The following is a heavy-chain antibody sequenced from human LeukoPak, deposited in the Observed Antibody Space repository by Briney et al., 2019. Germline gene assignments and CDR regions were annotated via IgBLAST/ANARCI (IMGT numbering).Heavy chain of an antibody. J-gene: IGHJ5*02. CDR2: INHSGST. CDR3: ARGRRGIVGATVRFDP. V-gene: IGHV4-34*01. Sequence: SETLSLTCAVYGGSFSGYYWSWIRQPPGKGLEWIGEINHSGSTNYNPSLKSRVTISVDTSKNQFSLKLSSVTAADTAVYYCARGRRGIVGATVRFDPWGQGTLVTVSS. D-gene: IGHD1-26*01. CDR1: GGSFSGYY.